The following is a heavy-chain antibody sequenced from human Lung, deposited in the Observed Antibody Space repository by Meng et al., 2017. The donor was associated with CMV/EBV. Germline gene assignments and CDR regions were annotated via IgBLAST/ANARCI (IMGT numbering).Heavy chain of an antibody. CDR1: GGTFSSYT. D-gene: IGHD2-2*02. CDR2: IIPILGIA. CDR3: ATSFYCSTTNCYTYYGLDV. V-gene: IGHV1-69*10. J-gene: IGHJ6*02. Sequence: SVXVSXKASGGTFSSYTINWVRQAPGQGLEWMGGIIPILGIANSAQKFQGRVTITADKSTSTAYVELSSLKSEDTAVYYCATSFYCSTTNCYTYYGLDVXGQGXTVTVSS.